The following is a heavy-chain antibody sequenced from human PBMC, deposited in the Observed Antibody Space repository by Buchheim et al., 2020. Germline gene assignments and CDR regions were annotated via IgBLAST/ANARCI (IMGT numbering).Heavy chain of an antibody. CDR2: INPGGDSA. J-gene: IGHJ4*02. V-gene: IGHV1-46*01. CDR1: GYTFTSYN. D-gene: IGHD2/OR15-2a*01. Sequence: QVHLVQSGAEVKKPGARVKVSCTASGYTFTSYNVHWVRQAPGQGLEWMGIINPGGDSASYAQKFQGRLTMTRDTSTSTVYMELSSLRSEDTAVYYCARDECRASACYSRAYYYFDFRGQGTL. CDR3: ARDECRASACYSRAYYYFDF.